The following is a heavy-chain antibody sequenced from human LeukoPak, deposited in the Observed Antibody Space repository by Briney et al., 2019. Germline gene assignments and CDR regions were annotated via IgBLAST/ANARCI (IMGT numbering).Heavy chain of an antibody. D-gene: IGHD4-23*01. Sequence: GGSLRLSCAASGFTFSSHWMHWVRQAPGKGLVWVSRINSDGSSTTYADPVKGRFTISRDNAKNSVFLQMNSLRAEDMAVYYCARSHDYGGHCFFDYWGQGTLVTVSS. CDR2: INSDGSST. V-gene: IGHV3-74*01. CDR1: GFTFSSHW. CDR3: ARSHDYGGHCFFDY. J-gene: IGHJ4*02.